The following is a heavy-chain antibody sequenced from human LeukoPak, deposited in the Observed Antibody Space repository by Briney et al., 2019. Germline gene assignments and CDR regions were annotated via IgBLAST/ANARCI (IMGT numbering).Heavy chain of an antibody. CDR1: GFTFSDFY. D-gene: IGHD3-10*01. CDR3: AKGPIFGELLYYFDY. Sequence: GGSLRLSCAASGFTFSDFYMTWIRQAPGKGLEWVSYITSSSSYTNYADSVKGRFTISRDNAKNSLYLQMNSLRAEDTAIYYCAKGPIFGELLYYFDYWGQGTLVTVSS. V-gene: IGHV3-11*05. CDR2: ITSSSSYT. J-gene: IGHJ4*02.